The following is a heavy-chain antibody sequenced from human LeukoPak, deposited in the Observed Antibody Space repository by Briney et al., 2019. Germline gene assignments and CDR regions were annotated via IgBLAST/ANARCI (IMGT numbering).Heavy chain of an antibody. D-gene: IGHD3-3*01. Sequence: SETLFLTCAVYGGSFSGYYWSWIRQPPGKGLEWIGEINHSGSTNYNPSLKSRVTISVDTSKNQFSLKLSSVTAADTAVYYCARHRVFGVVIWYYFDYWGQGTLVTVSS. J-gene: IGHJ4*02. CDR1: GGSFSGYY. CDR3: ARHRVFGVVIWYYFDY. CDR2: INHSGST. V-gene: IGHV4-34*01.